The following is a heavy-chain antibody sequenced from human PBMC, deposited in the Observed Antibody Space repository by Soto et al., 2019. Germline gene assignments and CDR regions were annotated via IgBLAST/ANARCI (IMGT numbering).Heavy chain of an antibody. CDR2: ISYDGSNK. Sequence: PGGSLRLSCAASGFTFSSYGMHWVRQAPGKGLEWVAVISYDGSNKYYADSVKGRFTISRDNSKNTLYLQMNSLRAEDTAVYYCARERASSFDSWGQGALVTVSS. V-gene: IGHV3-30*03. J-gene: IGHJ5*01. CDR1: GFTFSSYG. CDR3: ARERASSFDS.